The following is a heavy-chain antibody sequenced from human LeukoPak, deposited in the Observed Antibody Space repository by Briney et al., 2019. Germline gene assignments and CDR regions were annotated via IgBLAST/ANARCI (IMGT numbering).Heavy chain of an antibody. CDR1: GGSFSGYY. J-gene: IGHJ4*02. Sequence: SETLSLTCALYGGSFSGYYWSWIRQSPGKGLEWIGQINHSGYTNYKPSLKSRVTMSVDTSKNQFSLKLISMTAADTAVYYCARLGSRVLWGQETLVTVSS. CDR2: INHSGYT. V-gene: IGHV4-34*01. CDR3: ARLGSRVL. D-gene: IGHD1-26*01.